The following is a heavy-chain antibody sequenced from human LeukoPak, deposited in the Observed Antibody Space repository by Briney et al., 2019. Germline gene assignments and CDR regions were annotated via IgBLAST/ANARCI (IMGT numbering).Heavy chain of an antibody. CDR3: ARDATAYSSSGAPWYIDY. CDR1: GLTFRSYT. D-gene: IGHD6-6*01. J-gene: IGHJ4*02. CDR2: ISSSSSTI. Sequence: GGSLRLSCAAPGLTFRSYTMNWVPQAQGKGLGGVSYISSSSSTIYYADSVKGRFTISRDNAKNSLYLQMNSLRAEDTAVYYCARDATAYSSSGAPWYIDYWGQGTLVTVSS. V-gene: IGHV3-48*01.